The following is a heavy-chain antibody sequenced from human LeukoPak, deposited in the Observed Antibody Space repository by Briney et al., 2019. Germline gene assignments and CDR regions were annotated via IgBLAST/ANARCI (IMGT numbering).Heavy chain of an antibody. D-gene: IGHD6-25*01. Sequence: PGGSLRLSCAASGFTFSNSGMHWVRQAPGKGLEWVAVISYDGRNKYYTDSVNGRFTISRDNSKNTAYLQMNSLRAEDTAVYYCAKDHSIAAAGYYFDYWGQGTLVTVSS. CDR2: ISYDGRNK. CDR3: AKDHSIAAAGYYFDY. CDR1: GFTFSNSG. V-gene: IGHV3-30*18. J-gene: IGHJ4*02.